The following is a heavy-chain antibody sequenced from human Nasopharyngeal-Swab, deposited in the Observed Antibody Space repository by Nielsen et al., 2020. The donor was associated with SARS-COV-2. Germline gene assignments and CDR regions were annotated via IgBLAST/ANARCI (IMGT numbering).Heavy chain of an antibody. D-gene: IGHD3-10*01. CDR3: AKDYGRWGYGSGLDY. Sequence: GGSLRLSCAASGFTFSSYAMHWVRQAPGKGLEWVAVISYDGSNKYYADSVKGRFTISRDNSKNTLYLQMNSLRAEDTALYYCAKDYGRWGYGSGLDYWGQGTLVTVSS. CDR1: GFTFSSYA. J-gene: IGHJ4*02. CDR2: ISYDGSNK. V-gene: IGHV3-30-3*01.